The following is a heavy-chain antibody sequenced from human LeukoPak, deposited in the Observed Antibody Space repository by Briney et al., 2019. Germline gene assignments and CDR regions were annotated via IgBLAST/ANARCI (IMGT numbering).Heavy chain of an antibody. CDR2: LSPDESTT. CDR3: VRGTYSYNYGYLDY. V-gene: IGHV3-74*01. D-gene: IGHD5-24*01. Sequence: GGSLRLSCAASGFTFSSYWMHWVRQAPGKGLLWVSRLSPDESTTAYADSVKGRFTISRDNAKNTLYLQMNSLRAEDTAVYYCVRGTYSYNYGYLDYWGQGTLVTVSS. J-gene: IGHJ4*02. CDR1: GFTFSSYW.